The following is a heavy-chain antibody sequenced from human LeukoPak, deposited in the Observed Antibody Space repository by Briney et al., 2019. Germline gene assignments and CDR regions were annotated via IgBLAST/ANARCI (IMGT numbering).Heavy chain of an antibody. CDR1: GGSFSGYY. CDR3: ARVDFWSGYTTD. Sequence: SETLSLTCAVYGGSFSGYYWSWIRQPPGKGLEWIGEINHSGSTNYNPSLKSRVTISVDTSKNQLSLKLSSVTAADTAVYYCARVDFWSGYTTDWGQGTLVTVSS. V-gene: IGHV4-34*01. CDR2: INHSGST. J-gene: IGHJ4*02. D-gene: IGHD3-3*01.